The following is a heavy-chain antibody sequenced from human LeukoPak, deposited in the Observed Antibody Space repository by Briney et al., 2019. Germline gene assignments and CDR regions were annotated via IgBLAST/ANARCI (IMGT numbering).Heavy chain of an antibody. J-gene: IGHJ4*02. D-gene: IGHD6-13*01. CDR2: IKQDGSEK. Sequence: GGSLRLSCAASGFTLSSYWMTWVRQAPGKGLEWVACIKQDGSEKYYVDSVKGRFTISRDNAKNSLYLQMNTLRAEDTAVYYCARGGSSWYVELIFDYWGQGTLVTVSS. V-gene: IGHV3-7*01. CDR1: GFTLSSYW. CDR3: ARGGSSWYVELIFDY.